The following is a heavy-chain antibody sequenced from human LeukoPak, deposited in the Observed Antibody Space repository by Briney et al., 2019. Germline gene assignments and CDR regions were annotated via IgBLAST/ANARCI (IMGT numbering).Heavy chain of an antibody. CDR2: MKRKTYGGTT. CDR3: TTDPRWGTFDAY. J-gene: IGHJ4*02. V-gene: IGHV3-15*01. D-gene: IGHD3-16*01. CDR1: GFTFSNAW. Sequence: GGSLRLSCAASGFTFSNAWMSWVRQAPGRGLEWVGRMKRKTYGGTTDYAAPVKGRFTISRDDSKNTLYLQMNSLKTEDTAVYYCTTDPRWGTFDAYWGQGTLVTVSS.